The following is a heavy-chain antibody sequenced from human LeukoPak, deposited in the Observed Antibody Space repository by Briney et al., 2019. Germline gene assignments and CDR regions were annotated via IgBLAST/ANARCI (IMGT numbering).Heavy chain of an antibody. CDR2: IYSSDST. D-gene: IGHD1-7*01. Sequence: PGGSLGLSCAASGFTVSSNYMSWVRQAPGKGLEWVSVIYSSDSTYYADSVKGRFTISRDNSKNTLYLQMNSLRAEDTAVYYCARGNWNYPFDYWGQGTLVTVSS. J-gene: IGHJ4*02. CDR1: GFTVSSNY. CDR3: ARGNWNYPFDY. V-gene: IGHV3-53*01.